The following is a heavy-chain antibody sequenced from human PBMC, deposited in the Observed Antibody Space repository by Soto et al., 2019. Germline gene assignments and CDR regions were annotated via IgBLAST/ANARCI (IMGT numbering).Heavy chain of an antibody. CDR1: GFIFSQYG. J-gene: IGHJ3*02. V-gene: IGHV3-33*01. CDR2: IGRDGSRH. Sequence: QLQLVESGGGVVQPGRSLRLSCAASGFIFSQYGMHWVRQTPDKGLEWVGLIGRDGSRHFYAESVKGRFTISRDNSKNTLYLQIDSLRVEDTALYLCAIDDEHTDNALDMWGQGTMVTVS. D-gene: IGHD2-21*01. CDR3: AIDDEHTDNALDM.